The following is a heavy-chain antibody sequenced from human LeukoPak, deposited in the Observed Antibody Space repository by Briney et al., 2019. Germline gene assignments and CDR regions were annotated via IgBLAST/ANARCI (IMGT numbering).Heavy chain of an antibody. D-gene: IGHD3-16*02. CDR3: ARAPAAKYYDYVWGSYRPNWFDP. CDR1: GGSISSAGYS. Sequence: SETLSLTCAVSGGSISSAGYSWSWIRQPAGKGLEWIGRIYTSGSTNYNPSLKSRVTISVDTSKNQFSLKLSSVTAADTAVYYCARAPAAKYYDYVWGSYRPNWFDPWGQGTLVTVSS. J-gene: IGHJ5*02. CDR2: IYTSGST. V-gene: IGHV4-61*02.